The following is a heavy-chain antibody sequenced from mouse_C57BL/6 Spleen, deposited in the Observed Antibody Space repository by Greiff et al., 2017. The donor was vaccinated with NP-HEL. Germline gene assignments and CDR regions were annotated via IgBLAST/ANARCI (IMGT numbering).Heavy chain of an antibody. D-gene: IGHD2-1*01. CDR1: GYTFTSYW. J-gene: IGHJ4*01. CDR2: IDPSDSYT. Sequence: VQLQQPGAELVMPGASVKLSCKASGYTFTSYWMHWVKQRPGQGLEWIGEIDPSDSYTNYNQKFKGQSTLTVDKSSSTAYMQLSSLTSEDSAVYYCARWVGKGGYYYAMDYWGQGTSVTVSS. V-gene: IGHV1-69*01. CDR3: ARWVGKGGYYYAMDY.